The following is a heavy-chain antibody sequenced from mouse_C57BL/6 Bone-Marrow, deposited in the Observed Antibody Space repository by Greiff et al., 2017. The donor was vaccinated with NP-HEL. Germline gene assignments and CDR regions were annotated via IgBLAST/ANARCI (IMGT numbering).Heavy chain of an antibody. J-gene: IGHJ3*01. Sequence: EVQLQQSGGDLVKPGGSLKLSCAASGFTFSSYGMSWVRQTPDKRLEWVATISSGGSYTYYPDSVKGRFTISRDNAKNTLYLQMSSLKSEDTAMYYCARHDGYYGFAYWGQGTLVTVSA. CDR2: ISSGGSYT. D-gene: IGHD2-3*01. CDR1: GFTFSSYG. V-gene: IGHV5-6*01. CDR3: ARHDGYYGFAY.